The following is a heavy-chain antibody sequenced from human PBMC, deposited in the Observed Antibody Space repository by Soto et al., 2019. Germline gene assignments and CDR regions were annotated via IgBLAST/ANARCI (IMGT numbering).Heavy chain of an antibody. CDR1: GFTFSSYS. J-gene: IGHJ4*02. CDR3: ARVRTYYYDSSGYYPLPVGPHDY. D-gene: IGHD3-22*01. V-gene: IGHV3-21*01. Sequence: PGGSLRLSCAASGFTFSSYSMNWVRQAPGKGLEWVSSISSSSSYIYYADSVKGRFTISRDNAKNSLYLQMNSLRAEDTAVYYCARVRTYYYDSSGYYPLPVGPHDYWGQGTLVTVSS. CDR2: ISSSSSYI.